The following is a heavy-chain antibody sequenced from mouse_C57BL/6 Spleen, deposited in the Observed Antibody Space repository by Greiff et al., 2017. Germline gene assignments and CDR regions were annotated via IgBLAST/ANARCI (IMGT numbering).Heavy chain of an antibody. CDR3: AKRIYYYGSSYDAY. Sequence: VMLVESGPGLVAPSQSLSITCTVSGFSFTSYGVDWVRQPPGKGLEWLGVIWGGGSTNYNSALMSRLSISKDNSKSQVVLKMNSLQTDDTAMYYCAKRIYYYGSSYDAYWGQWTLVTVSA. V-gene: IGHV2-9*01. D-gene: IGHD1-1*01. CDR1: GFSFTSYG. J-gene: IGHJ3*01. CDR2: IWGGGST.